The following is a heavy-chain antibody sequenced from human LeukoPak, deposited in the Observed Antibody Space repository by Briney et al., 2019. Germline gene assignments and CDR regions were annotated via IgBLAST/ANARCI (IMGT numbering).Heavy chain of an antibody. CDR3: AKRLQYDDSHYCIFDY. CDR1: GFTFSNYV. CDR2: IDANAGGT. D-gene: IGHD3-22*01. J-gene: IGHJ4*02. Sequence: PGGSLTLSCAASGFTFSNYVMNWVRQAQAEGLEWASTIDANAGGTYYADSVKGRFTISRNNSKNKLYLQMSSLRAEKTALYYCAKRLQYDDSHYCIFDYWGQGTLVTVS. V-gene: IGHV3-23*01.